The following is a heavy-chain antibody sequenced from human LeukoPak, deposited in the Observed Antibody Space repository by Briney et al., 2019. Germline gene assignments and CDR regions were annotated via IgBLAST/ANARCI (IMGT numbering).Heavy chain of an antibody. J-gene: IGHJ4*02. Sequence: SVKVSCKASGGTFSSYAISWVRQAPGQGLEWMGRIIPILGIANYAQKFQGRVTITADKSTSTAHMELSSLRSEDTAVYYCARGGPLNFLDYWGQGTLVTVSS. CDR2: IIPILGIA. CDR1: GGTFSSYA. V-gene: IGHV1-69*04. D-gene: IGHD1-20*01. CDR3: ARGGPLNFLDY.